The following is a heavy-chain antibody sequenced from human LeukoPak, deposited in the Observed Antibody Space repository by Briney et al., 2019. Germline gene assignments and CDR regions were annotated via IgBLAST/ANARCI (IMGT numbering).Heavy chain of an antibody. CDR2: ISGNGGST. CDR3: AKFRPITSVAGTIFHY. Sequence: GGSLRLSCAASGFTFTNYAMSWVRQAPGKGLEWVSAISGNGGSTYYADSVKGRFTISRDNSKNTLYLQMNSLRAGDTAVYYCAKFRPITSVAGTIFHYWGQGALVTVSS. CDR1: GFTFTNYA. J-gene: IGHJ4*02. D-gene: IGHD6-19*01. V-gene: IGHV3-23*01.